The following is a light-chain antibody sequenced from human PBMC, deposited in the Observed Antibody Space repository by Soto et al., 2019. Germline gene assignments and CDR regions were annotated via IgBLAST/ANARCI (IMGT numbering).Light chain of an antibody. J-gene: IGLJ3*02. V-gene: IGLV1-51*01. CDR2: DNN. Sequence: QSVLTQPPSVSAAPGQKVTISCSGSSSNIGNNYVSWYQQLPGTAPKLLIYDNNKRPSGIPDRFSGYKSGTSATLGITGLQTGDEADYYSGTWDSSLSVWVFGGGTKLTVL. CDR3: GTWDSSLSVWV. CDR1: SSNIGNNY.